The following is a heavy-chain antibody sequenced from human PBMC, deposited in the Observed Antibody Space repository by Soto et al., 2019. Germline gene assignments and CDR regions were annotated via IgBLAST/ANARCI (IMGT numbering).Heavy chain of an antibody. V-gene: IGHV4-31*03. Sequence: QVQLQESGPGLVKASQTLSLTCNVSGGSISSGGYYWTWIRQHPGKGLEWIGNIHHSGSTFYNPSLKSRVSISVDTSMNPFSLKLSSVTAADTAVYFCVRGVLSWGQGTLVTVSS. CDR1: GGSISSGGYY. CDR3: VRGVLS. J-gene: IGHJ1*01. CDR2: IHHSGST. D-gene: IGHD3-10*01.